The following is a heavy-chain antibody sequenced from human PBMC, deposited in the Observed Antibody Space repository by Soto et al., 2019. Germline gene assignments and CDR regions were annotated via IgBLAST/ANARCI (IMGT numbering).Heavy chain of an antibody. D-gene: IGHD3-10*01. J-gene: IGHJ4*02. CDR3: ARDSGTYSYAY. Sequence: ASVKVSCKASGYTFTIYAMHWVRQAPVQGLEWMGWINAGNGNTKYSQKFQGRVTITRDKSASTAYMELSSLRSEDTAVYYCARDSGTYSYAYWGQGTLVTVSS. CDR1: GYTFTIYA. CDR2: INAGNGNT. V-gene: IGHV1-3*01.